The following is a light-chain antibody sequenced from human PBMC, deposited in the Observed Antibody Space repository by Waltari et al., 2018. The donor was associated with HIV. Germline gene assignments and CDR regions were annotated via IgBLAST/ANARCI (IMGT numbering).Light chain of an antibody. J-gene: IGKJ4*01. CDR2: LGS. CDR3: MQALQTPLT. CDR1: RSLLPSNRYNY. Sequence: DMLMTRSPLSLPVTPGERASISCRSRRSLLPSNRYNYLDWYLQKPGQSPHLLIYLGSNRASGVPDRLSGSGSGTEFTLKISRVEAEDVGVYYCMQALQTPLTFGGGTKVESK. V-gene: IGKV2-28*01.